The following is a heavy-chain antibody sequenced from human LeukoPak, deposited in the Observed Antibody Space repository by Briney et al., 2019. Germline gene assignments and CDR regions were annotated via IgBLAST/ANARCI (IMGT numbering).Heavy chain of an antibody. D-gene: IGHD3-22*01. Sequence: SETLSLTCTVSGVSVSSGSYYWSWIRQPPGKGLEWIGYIYYSGNTNQNPSLKSRVTISVDTSKNQFSLKLSSVTAADTAVYYCARYRSSGNDYWGQGTLVSVSS. CDR2: IYYSGNT. V-gene: IGHV4-61*01. CDR1: GVSVSSGSYY. CDR3: ARYRSSGNDY. J-gene: IGHJ4*02.